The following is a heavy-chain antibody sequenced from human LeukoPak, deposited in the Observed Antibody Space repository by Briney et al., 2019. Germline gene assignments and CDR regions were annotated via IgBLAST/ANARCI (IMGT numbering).Heavy chain of an antibody. D-gene: IGHD6-13*01. CDR3: ARGLSQEQQLVLY. J-gene: IGHJ4*02. V-gene: IGHV4-39*07. CDR1: GGSISSSSYY. Sequence: SETLSLTCTVSGGSISSSSYYWGWIRQPPGKGLEWIGSIYYSGSTYYNPSLKSRVTISVDTSKNQFSLKLSSVTAADTAVYYCARGLSQEQQLVLYWGQGTLVTVSS. CDR2: IYYSGST.